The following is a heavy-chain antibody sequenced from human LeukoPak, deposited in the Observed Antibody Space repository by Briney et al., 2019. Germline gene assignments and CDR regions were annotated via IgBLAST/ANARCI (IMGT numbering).Heavy chain of an antibody. CDR1: GFTFSSCA. Sequence: PGGSLRLSCAASGFTFSSCAMSWVRQAPGKGLEWVSTISGSGGSTYYADSARGRFTISRDNSKNTLYLQMNSLRAEDTAVYYCAKDHAVYGGYDYPFDYWGQGTLVTVSS. J-gene: IGHJ4*02. CDR2: ISGSGGST. CDR3: AKDHAVYGGYDYPFDY. D-gene: IGHD5-12*01. V-gene: IGHV3-23*01.